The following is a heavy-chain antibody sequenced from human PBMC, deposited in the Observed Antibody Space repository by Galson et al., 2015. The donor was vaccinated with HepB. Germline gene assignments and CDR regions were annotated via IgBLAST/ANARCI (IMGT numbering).Heavy chain of an antibody. CDR3: ARGWSGYYDSSGYYSTADAFDI. CDR1: GFTFSSYS. J-gene: IGHJ3*02. D-gene: IGHD3-22*01. Sequence: SLRLSCAASGFTFSSYSMNWVRQAPGKGLEWVSSISSSSSYIYYADSVKGRFTISRDNAKNSLYLQMNSLRAEDTAVYYCARGWSGYYDSSGYYSTADAFDIWGQGTMVTVSS. CDR2: ISSSSSYI. V-gene: IGHV3-21*01.